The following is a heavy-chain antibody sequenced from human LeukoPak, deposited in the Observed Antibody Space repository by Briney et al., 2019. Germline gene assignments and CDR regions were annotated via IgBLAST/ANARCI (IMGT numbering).Heavy chain of an antibody. D-gene: IGHD5-12*01. V-gene: IGHV3-15*01. CDR3: TAGTGYSDHDY. CDR2: IKSKTNDETT. CDR1: GFTFNNAW. Sequence: GGSLRLSCAASGFTFNNAWMSWVRQAPGKGLEWVGRIKSKTNDETTDYAAPVKGRFTISRDDSKNTLYLQMNSLKTEDTAVYYCTAGTGYSDHDYWGQGTLVTVSS. J-gene: IGHJ4*02.